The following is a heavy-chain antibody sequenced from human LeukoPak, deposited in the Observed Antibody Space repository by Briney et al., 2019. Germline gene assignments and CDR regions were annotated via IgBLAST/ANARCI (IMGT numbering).Heavy chain of an antibody. V-gene: IGHV1-69*13. CDR2: IIPIFGTA. D-gene: IGHD3-10*01. CDR3: ARASGSGSLDYGMDV. Sequence: SVKVSCKASGGTFSSYAISWVRQAPGQGLEWMGGIIPIFGTANYAQKFQGRATITADESTSTAYMELSSLRSEDTAVYYCARASGSGSLDYGMDVWGQGTTVTVSS. CDR1: GGTFSSYA. J-gene: IGHJ6*02.